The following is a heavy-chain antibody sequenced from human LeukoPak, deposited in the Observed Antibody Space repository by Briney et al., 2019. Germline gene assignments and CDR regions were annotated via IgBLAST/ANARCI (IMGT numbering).Heavy chain of an antibody. D-gene: IGHD5-18*01. V-gene: IGHV4-4*07. Sequence: SETLSLTCTVSGGSISSYYWSWIRRPAGKGLEWIGRIYTSGSTNYNPSLKSRVTMSVDTSKNQFSLKLSSVTAADTAVYYCARDGGYSYGFAKYYYYGMDVWGQGTTVTVSS. J-gene: IGHJ6*02. CDR1: GGSISSYY. CDR2: IYTSGST. CDR3: ARDGGYSYGFAKYYYYGMDV.